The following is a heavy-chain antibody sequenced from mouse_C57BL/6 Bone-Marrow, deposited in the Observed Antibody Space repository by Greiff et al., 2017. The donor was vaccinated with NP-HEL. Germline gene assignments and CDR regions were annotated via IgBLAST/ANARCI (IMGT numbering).Heavy chain of an antibody. V-gene: IGHV1-19*01. CDR2: INPYNGGT. D-gene: IGHD1-1*01. CDR3: ARYPITTVY. CDR1: GYTFTDYY. J-gene: IGHJ3*01. Sequence: EVQLQQSGPVLVKPGASVKMSCKASGYTFTDYYMNWVKQSHGKSLEWIGVINPYNGGTSYNQKFKGKATLTVDKSSSTAYMELNSLTSEDSAVYYCARYPITTVYWGQGTLVTVSA.